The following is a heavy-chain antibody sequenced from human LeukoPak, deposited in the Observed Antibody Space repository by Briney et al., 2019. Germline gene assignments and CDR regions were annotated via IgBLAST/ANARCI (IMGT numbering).Heavy chain of an antibody. J-gene: IGHJ3*01. D-gene: IGHD5-12*01. CDR3: ARSQWLRFDAFDL. CDR1: GFSVSTSW. V-gene: IGHV3-7*04. CDR2: IKQDGSEK. Sequence: PGGSLRLSCAGSGFSVSTSWMGWVRQVPGKGLQWVANIKQDGSEKYYVDSVKGRFTISRDNPEKSLYLQMSSLRVEDTAVYYCARSQWLRFDAFDLWGQGTMVTVSS.